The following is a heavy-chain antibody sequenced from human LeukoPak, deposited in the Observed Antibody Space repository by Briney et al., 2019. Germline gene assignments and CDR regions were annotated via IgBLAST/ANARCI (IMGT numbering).Heavy chain of an antibody. J-gene: IGHJ4*02. Sequence: SVKVSCKASGGTFSSYAISWVRQAPGQGLEWMGRVIPIFGTANYAQKFQGRVTITTDESTSTAYMELSSLRSEDTAVYYCARTPPDYGGNYYFDYWGQGTLVTVSS. V-gene: IGHV1-69*05. CDR1: GGTFSSYA. CDR2: VIPIFGTA. CDR3: ARTPPDYGGNYYFDY. D-gene: IGHD4-23*01.